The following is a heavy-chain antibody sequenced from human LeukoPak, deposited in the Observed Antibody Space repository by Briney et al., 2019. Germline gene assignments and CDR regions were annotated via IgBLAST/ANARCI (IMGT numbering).Heavy chain of an antibody. J-gene: IGHJ3*02. Sequence: GGSLRLSCAASGFTFSSYAMHWVRQAPGKGLEWVAVISYDGSNKYYADSVKGRFTISRDNSKNTLYLQMNSLRAEDTAVYYCARDGEWEWELPEGRNAFDIWGQGTVVTVSS. V-gene: IGHV3-30-3*01. CDR1: GFTFSSYA. CDR3: ARDGEWEWELPEGRNAFDI. CDR2: ISYDGSNK. D-gene: IGHD1-26*01.